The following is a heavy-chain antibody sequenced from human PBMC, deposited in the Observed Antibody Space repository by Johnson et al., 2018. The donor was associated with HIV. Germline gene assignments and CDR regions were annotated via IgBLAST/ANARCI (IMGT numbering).Heavy chain of an antibody. Sequence: VQLVESGGGLVQPGGSLRLSCTASGINFGSYWMHWFRQAPGKGLVWVSGINWNGGSTGYADSVKGRFTISRDNAKNSLYLQMNSLRAEDTAVYYCARALKTAKVEIDYYGSGSSGDAFDIWGQGTMVTVSS. CDR3: ARALKTAKVEIDYYGSGSSGDAFDI. V-gene: IGHV3-74*01. CDR1: GINFGSYW. D-gene: IGHD3-10*01. J-gene: IGHJ3*02. CDR2: INWNGGST.